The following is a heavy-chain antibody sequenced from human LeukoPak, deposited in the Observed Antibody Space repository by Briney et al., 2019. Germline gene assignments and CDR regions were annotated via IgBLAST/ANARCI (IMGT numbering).Heavy chain of an antibody. V-gene: IGHV1-24*01. D-gene: IGHD1-26*01. CDR1: GYTLTELS. CDR3: ARGWWDLGEIPF. CDR2: FDPEDGET. J-gene: IGHJ4*02. Sequence: GASVKVSCKVSGYTLTELSMHWVRQAPGKGLEWMGGFDPEDGETIYAQKFQGRVTITRDAPAKTSYMELSSLGLEDTAVYYCARGWWDLGEIPFWGQGTLVTVSS.